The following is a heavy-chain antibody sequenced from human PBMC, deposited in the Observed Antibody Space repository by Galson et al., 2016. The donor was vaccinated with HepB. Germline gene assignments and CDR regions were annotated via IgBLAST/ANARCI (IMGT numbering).Heavy chain of an antibody. Sequence: SLRLSCAASGFTASNNYMIWFRQAPGKVLEWVSLIYSTGTTSYADSVKGRFTISRDSSKNTLYLQMNSRRAEDTAIYYCARDSGTPPPRRGPSSGYWGQGTLVTVSS. V-gene: IGHV3-53*01. CDR1: GFTASNNY. D-gene: IGHD1-26*01. CDR3: ARDSGTPPPRRGPSSGY. CDR2: IYSTGTT. J-gene: IGHJ4*02.